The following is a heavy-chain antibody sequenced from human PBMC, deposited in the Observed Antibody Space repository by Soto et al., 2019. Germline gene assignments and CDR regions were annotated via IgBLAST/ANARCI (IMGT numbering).Heavy chain of an antibody. CDR1: GGSFSGYY. V-gene: IGHV4-34*01. Sequence: LSLTCAVYGGSFSGYYWSWIRQPPGKGLEWIGEINHSGSTNYNPSLKSRVTISVDTSKNQFSLKLSSVTAADTAVYYCAGDPMLAYCGGDCYTHYWGQGTLVTVSS. CDR3: AGDPMLAYCGGDCYTHY. J-gene: IGHJ4*02. CDR2: INHSGST. D-gene: IGHD2-21*02.